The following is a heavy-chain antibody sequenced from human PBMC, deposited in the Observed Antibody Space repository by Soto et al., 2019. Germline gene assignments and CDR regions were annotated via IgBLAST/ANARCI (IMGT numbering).Heavy chain of an antibody. CDR1: GFTFSSYA. CDR2: ISGSGGST. D-gene: IGHD6-13*01. CDR3: AKDPNVRLSSSWYLYYFDY. V-gene: IGHV3-23*01. J-gene: IGHJ4*02. Sequence: EVQLLESGGGLVQPGGSLRLSCAASGFTFSSYAMSWVRQAPGKGLEWVSAISGSGGSTYYADSVKGRFTISRDNSKNTLYLQMNSLRAEDTAVYYCAKDPNVRLSSSWYLYYFDYWGQGTLVTVSS.